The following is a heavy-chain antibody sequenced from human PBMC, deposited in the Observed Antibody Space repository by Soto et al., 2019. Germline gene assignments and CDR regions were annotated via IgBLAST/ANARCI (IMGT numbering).Heavy chain of an antibody. J-gene: IGHJ4*02. CDR1: GFTFSSYA. V-gene: IGHV3-23*01. CDR3: AKDAKAQWNILTGYYYFDY. D-gene: IGHD3-9*01. CDR2: ISGSGGST. Sequence: GGSLRLSCAASGFTFSSYAMSWVRQAPGKGLEWVSAISGSGGSTYYADSVKGRLTISRDNSKNTLYLQMNSLRAEDTAVYYCAKDAKAQWNILTGYYYFDYWGQGTLVTVSS.